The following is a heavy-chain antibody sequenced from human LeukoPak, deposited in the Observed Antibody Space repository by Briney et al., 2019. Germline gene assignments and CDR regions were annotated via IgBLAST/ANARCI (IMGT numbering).Heavy chain of an antibody. CDR2: ISSSSSYI. D-gene: IGHD2-15*01. Sequence: TSVGSLRLSCAASGFTFSSYSMNWVRQAPGEGLEWVSSISSSSSYIYYADSVKGRFTISRDNSKNTLYLQMNSLRAEDTAVYYCAKDGVVVAAKPYYHYYYMDVWGKGTTVTISS. CDR1: GFTFSSYS. CDR3: AKDGVVVAAKPYYHYYYMDV. V-gene: IGHV3-21*01. J-gene: IGHJ6*03.